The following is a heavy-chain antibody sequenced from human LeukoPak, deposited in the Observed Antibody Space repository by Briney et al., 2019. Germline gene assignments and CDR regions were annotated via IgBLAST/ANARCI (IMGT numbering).Heavy chain of an antibody. D-gene: IGHD3-10*01. J-gene: IGHJ4*02. CDR1: GYTFTDYY. Sequence: GASVKVSCKASGYTFTDYYMHWVRQAPGQGLEWMGIINPSGGSTSYAQKFQGRVTMTRDTSTSTVYMELSSLRSEDTAVYYCARDDITMVRGVITGIDYWGQGTLVTVSS. CDR2: INPSGGST. CDR3: ARDDITMVRGVITGIDY. V-gene: IGHV1-46*01.